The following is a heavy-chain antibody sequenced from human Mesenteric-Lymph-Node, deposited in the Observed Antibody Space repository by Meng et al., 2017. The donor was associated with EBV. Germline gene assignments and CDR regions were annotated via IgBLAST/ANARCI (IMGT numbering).Heavy chain of an antibody. D-gene: IGHD4-17*01. CDR2: ISCSGST. Sequence: QVRRQASGPGLVKPLGTLSLPCMFSGGSVSSGSYYWNWIRQPPGKGLEWIGYISCSGSTKYNPSLKSRVTILVDTSKNQFSLKLSSVTAADTAVYYCARDNGDYVSDPWGQGTLVTVSS. J-gene: IGHJ5*02. CDR3: ARDNGDYVSDP. CDR1: GGSVSSGSYY. V-gene: IGHV4-61*01.